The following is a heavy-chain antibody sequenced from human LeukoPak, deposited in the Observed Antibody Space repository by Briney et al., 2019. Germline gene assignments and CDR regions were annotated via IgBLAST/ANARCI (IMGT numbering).Heavy chain of an antibody. Sequence: SETLSLTCTVSGGSITNYYWTWIRQPPGKGLGWIGYISYNGNTNYNPSLKSRVTISIDTSKNQFSLRLSSVTAADTAVYYCSRAPFSNPEFWGQGTLVTVSS. CDR2: ISYNGNT. CDR1: GGSITNYY. J-gene: IGHJ4*02. D-gene: IGHD4-11*01. CDR3: SRAPFSNPEF. V-gene: IGHV4-59*01.